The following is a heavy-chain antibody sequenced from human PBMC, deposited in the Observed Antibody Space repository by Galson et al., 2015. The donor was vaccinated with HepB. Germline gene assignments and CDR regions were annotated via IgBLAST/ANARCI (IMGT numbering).Heavy chain of an antibody. Sequence: SLRLSCAASGFTFDNHWMTWVRQAPGKGLEWVANIKQDGSAKYYVDSVKGRFTISRDNAKNSLYLQMNSLRAEDTAVYYCARRAYCGGDCYRVHYYYAMDVWGQGTTVTVSS. CDR1: GFTFDNHW. CDR2: IKQDGSAK. V-gene: IGHV3-7*03. CDR3: ARRAYCGGDCYRVHYYYAMDV. D-gene: IGHD2-21*01. J-gene: IGHJ6*02.